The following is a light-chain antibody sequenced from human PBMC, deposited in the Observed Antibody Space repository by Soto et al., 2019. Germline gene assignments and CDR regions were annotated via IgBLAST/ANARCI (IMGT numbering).Light chain of an antibody. J-gene: IGKJ1*01. V-gene: IGKV1-5*01. Sequence: IQMTQSHSTLSASVGDRVTITCRASHSISSWLAWYQQKPGKAPYLLISDVSSLERGVPSRFSGSGSGTEFTLTISSMQPDDFATFYCQQYNGYSRTLGQGTKVDIK. CDR2: DVS. CDR3: QQYNGYSRT. CDR1: HSISSW.